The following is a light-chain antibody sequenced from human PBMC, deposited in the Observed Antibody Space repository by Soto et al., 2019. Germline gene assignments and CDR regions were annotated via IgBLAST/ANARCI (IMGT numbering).Light chain of an antibody. Sequence: EIVLTQSPGTLCLSPGERATLSCRTSQSVRSSHLAWYQQKPGQAPRLLIYGASSRATGIPDRFSGSGSGTDSTLTISRLEPEDFAVYHCQQYSSSPLTFGGGTKVEIK. CDR2: GAS. J-gene: IGKJ4*01. V-gene: IGKV3-20*01. CDR3: QQYSSSPLT. CDR1: QSVRSSH.